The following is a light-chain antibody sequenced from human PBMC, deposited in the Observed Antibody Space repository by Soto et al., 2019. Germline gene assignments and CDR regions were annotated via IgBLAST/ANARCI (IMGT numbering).Light chain of an antibody. CDR2: DAS. J-gene: IGKJ4*01. V-gene: IGKV3-20*01. CDR1: QSVRSNH. CDR3: QQYGSTPLT. Sequence: EIVLTQSPDTLSLSPGERATLSCRASQSVRSNHLAWYQQKPGQAPRFLIYDASSRATGIPDRFSGSGSGTDFTLTISRLEPEDFAVYYCQQYGSTPLTFGGGTKV.